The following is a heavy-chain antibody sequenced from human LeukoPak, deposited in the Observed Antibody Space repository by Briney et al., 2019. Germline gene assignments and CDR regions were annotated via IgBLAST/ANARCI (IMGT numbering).Heavy chain of an antibody. V-gene: IGHV3-7*01. J-gene: IGHJ3*01. Sequence: GGSLRLSCAASGFTFSSYWMSWVRQAPGKGLECVANIKEDGSEEYYVDSVKGRFSISRDNAKNSLCLQMNSLRAEDTAVYYCARDWLAGNPYHAFDLWGKGTMVTVSS. D-gene: IGHD3-22*01. CDR1: GFTFSSYW. CDR3: ARDWLAGNPYHAFDL. CDR2: IKEDGSEE.